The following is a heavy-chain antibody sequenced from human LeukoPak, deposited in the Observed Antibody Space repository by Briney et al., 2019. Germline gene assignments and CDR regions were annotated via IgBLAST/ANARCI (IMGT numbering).Heavy chain of an antibody. V-gene: IGHV3-7*01. CDR1: GFTLSNYW. D-gene: IGHD2-8*01. Sequence: PGGSLRLSCAASGFTLSNYWMAWVRQAPGKGLEWVAYMSQDGIEIYYLDSVKGRFIISRDNAKNSLYLQMHSLRAEDTAVYYCARGVYGFDVWGQGTLITVSS. CDR3: ARGVYGFDV. J-gene: IGHJ3*01. CDR2: MSQDGIEI.